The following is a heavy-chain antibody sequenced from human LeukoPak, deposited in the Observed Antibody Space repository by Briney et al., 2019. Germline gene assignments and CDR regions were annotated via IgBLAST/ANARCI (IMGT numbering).Heavy chain of an antibody. D-gene: IGHD2-2*01. CDR3: ARVCSTSCYSGNAYYFDY. V-gene: IGHV4-30-4*08. CDR1: GGSISRGDYY. CDR2: NYYSGST. J-gene: IGHJ4*02. Sequence: SETLSLTRTVSGGSISRGDYYWSWIRQPPGKGLEWIGYNYYSGSTYYNPSLKSRVTISVDTSKNQFSLKLSSVTAADTAVYYCARVCSTSCYSGNAYYFDYWGQGTLVTVSS.